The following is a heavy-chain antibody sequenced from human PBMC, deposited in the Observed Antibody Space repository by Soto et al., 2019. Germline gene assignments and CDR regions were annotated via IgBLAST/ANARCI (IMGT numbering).Heavy chain of an antibody. J-gene: IGHJ6*03. V-gene: IGHV2-5*01. D-gene: IGHD2-2*01. CDR2: IYWNDEK. CDR3: ARIGVVVVPAAIEWYYHYMDV. Sequence: GSGPTLVNPTQTLTLTCTFSGFSLRTSGVGVGWIRQPPGKALEWLALIYWNDEKSYSTSLKSRLTISKDTSKSQVVLTMTNMDPVDTATYYCARIGVVVVPAAIEWYYHYMDVWGKGTTVTVSS. CDR1: GFSLRTSGVG.